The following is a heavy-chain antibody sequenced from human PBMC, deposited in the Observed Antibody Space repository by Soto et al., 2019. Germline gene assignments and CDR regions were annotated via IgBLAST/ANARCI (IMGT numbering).Heavy chain of an antibody. CDR3: AFGDYGGAFDV. CDR2: MNPNSGNT. V-gene: IGHV1-8*01. J-gene: IGHJ3*01. Sequence: GASVKVSCKASGYTFTSHDINWVRQATGQGPEWMGWMNPNSGNTGYAQKFQDRVTMTRDTSISTAYMELSSLRSEDTAVYYCAFGDYGGAFDVWGQGTMVTVSS. CDR1: GYTFTSHD. D-gene: IGHD4-17*01.